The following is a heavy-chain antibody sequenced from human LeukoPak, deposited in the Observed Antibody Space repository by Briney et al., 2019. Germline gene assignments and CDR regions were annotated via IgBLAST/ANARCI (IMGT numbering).Heavy chain of an antibody. V-gene: IGHV4-59*01. CDR2: IHYSGST. D-gene: IGHD1-26*01. J-gene: IGHJ3*02. Sequence: SETLSLTCTVSGASIRSSYWSWIRQPPGKGLEWIGHIHYSGSTNYNPSLKSRVAISVDTSKNQFSLKLGSVTAADTALYYCARRVWATTISRDAFDIWGQGTMVTVPS. CDR1: GASIRSSY. CDR3: ARRVWATTISRDAFDI.